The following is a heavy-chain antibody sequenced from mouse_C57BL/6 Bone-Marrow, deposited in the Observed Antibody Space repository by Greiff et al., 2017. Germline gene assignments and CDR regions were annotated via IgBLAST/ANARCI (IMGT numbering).Heavy chain of an antibody. CDR2: IDPENGDT. V-gene: IGHV14-4*01. D-gene: IGHD1-1*01. Sequence: EVQLQQSGAELVRPGASVKLSCTASGFNIKDDYMHWVKQRPEQGLEWIGWIDPENGDTESASKFQGKATITADTSSNTAYLQLSSLTSEDTAVYYCTTNYYGSSYLYYAMDYWGQGTSVTVSS. J-gene: IGHJ4*01. CDR3: TTNYYGSSYLYYAMDY. CDR1: GFNIKDDY.